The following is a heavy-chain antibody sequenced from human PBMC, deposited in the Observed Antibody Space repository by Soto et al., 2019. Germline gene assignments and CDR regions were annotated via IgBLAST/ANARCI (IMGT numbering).Heavy chain of an antibody. Sequence: GGSLRLSCTASGFTFSSYAMSWVRQAPGKGLEWVSAISGSGGSTYYADSVKGRFTISRDNSKNTLYLQMNSLRAEDTAVYYCAKNIRSTSWYYFDYWGQGTLVTVSS. CDR2: ISGSGGST. V-gene: IGHV3-23*01. CDR3: AKNIRSTSWYYFDY. J-gene: IGHJ4*02. D-gene: IGHD2-2*01. CDR1: GFTFSSYA.